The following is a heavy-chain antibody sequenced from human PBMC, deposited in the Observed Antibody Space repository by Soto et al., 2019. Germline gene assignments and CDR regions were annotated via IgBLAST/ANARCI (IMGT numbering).Heavy chain of an antibody. CDR3: TTDSSSRYYGMDV. CDR1: GFTFSNAW. CDR2: IKSKTDGGTT. V-gene: IGHV3-15*01. D-gene: IGHD6-6*01. J-gene: IGHJ6*02. Sequence: PGGSLRLSCAASGFTFSNAWMSWFRQAPGKGLEWVGRIKSKTDGGTTDYAAPVKGRFTISRDDSKNTLYLQMNSLKTEDTAVYYCTTDSSSRYYGMDVWGQGTTVTVSS.